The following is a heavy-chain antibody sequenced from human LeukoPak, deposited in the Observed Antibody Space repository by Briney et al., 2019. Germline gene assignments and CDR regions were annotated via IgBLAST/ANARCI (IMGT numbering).Heavy chain of an antibody. D-gene: IGHD3-9*01. V-gene: IGHV4-34*01. J-gene: IGHJ6*03. Sequence: SETLSLTCAVYGGSFSGYYWSWIRQPPGKGLEWIGEINHSGSTNYNPSLKSRVTISVDTSKNQFSLKLSSVTAADTAVYYCVRGLYYDILTGYYGYMDVWGKGTTVTVSS. CDR1: GGSFSGYY. CDR2: INHSGST. CDR3: VRGLYYDILTGYYGYMDV.